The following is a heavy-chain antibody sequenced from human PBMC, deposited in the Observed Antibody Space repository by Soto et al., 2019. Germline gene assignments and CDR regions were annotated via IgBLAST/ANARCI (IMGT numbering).Heavy chain of an antibody. J-gene: IGHJ4*02. V-gene: IGHV4-31*03. D-gene: IGHD5-18*01. CDR1: GASISSGGYY. CDR2: IYYSGIS. Sequence: QVQLLESGPGLVKPSQTLSLICNVSGASISSGGYYWSWIRQRPGGGLEWLGFIYYSGISHYNPSLKSRATISVDTSKNQFSLKLISVTAADTAVYYCARTEWIQLWFDYWDQGALVTVS. CDR3: ARTEWIQLWFDY.